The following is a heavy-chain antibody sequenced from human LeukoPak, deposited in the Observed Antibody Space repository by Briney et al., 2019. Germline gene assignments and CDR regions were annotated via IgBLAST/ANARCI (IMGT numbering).Heavy chain of an antibody. D-gene: IGHD5-18*01. V-gene: IGHV4-31*03. CDR2: IYDSGNT. Sequence: SQTLSLTCTVSGGSISSGGYYWNWFRQHPEKGLEWIGYIYDSGNTYYSPSLKSRVTISLDTSKNQFSLKLSSVTAADTAVYCCAKALGGRGYSYGALDYWGQGILVTVS. CDR1: GGSISSGGYY. J-gene: IGHJ4*02. CDR3: AKALGGRGYSYGALDY.